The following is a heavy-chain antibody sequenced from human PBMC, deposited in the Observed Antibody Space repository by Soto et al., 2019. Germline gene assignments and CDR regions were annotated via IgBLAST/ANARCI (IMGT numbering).Heavy chain of an antibody. CDR1: GDSISSGDYY. Sequence: QVQLQESGPGLVKPSQTLSLTCTVSGDSISSGDYYWSWIRQPPGKGLEWIGHIYYSGSTYYNPSLKSRLTISVDTSKNQFSLKLSSVTAADTAVYYCARIRGYEWWFDPWGQGTLVTVSS. CDR2: IYYSGST. V-gene: IGHV4-30-4*01. J-gene: IGHJ5*02. CDR3: ARIRGYEWWFDP. D-gene: IGHD5-18*01.